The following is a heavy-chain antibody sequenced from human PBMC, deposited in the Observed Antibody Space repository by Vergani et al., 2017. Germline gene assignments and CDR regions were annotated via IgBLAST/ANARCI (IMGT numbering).Heavy chain of an antibody. D-gene: IGHD2-2*01. J-gene: IGHJ5*02. Sequence: QLQLQESGPGLVKPSETLSLTCTVSGGSISSSSYYWGWIRQPPGKGLEWIGSIYYSGSTYYNPSLKSRVTISVDTSQNQFSLKLSSVTAADTAVYYCARDLPPRRVPAAYRPNWFDPWGQGTLVTVSS. CDR1: GGSISSSSYY. CDR2: IYYSGST. V-gene: IGHV4-39*07. CDR3: ARDLPPRRVPAAYRPNWFDP.